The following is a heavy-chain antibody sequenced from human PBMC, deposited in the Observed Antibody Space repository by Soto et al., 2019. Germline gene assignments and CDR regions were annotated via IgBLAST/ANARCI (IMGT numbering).Heavy chain of an antibody. CDR1: GGTFSSYA. V-gene: IGHV1-58*01. CDR3: ATRIGNIGWYWLDT. D-gene: IGHD6-19*01. CDR2: IVLGNGNT. Sequence: SVKVSCKASGGTFSSYAVQWVRQARGQRLEWIGWIVLGNGNTNYAQKFQERVTITRDMSTSTAYMEVRSLTSEDTAVYYCATRIGNIGWYWLDTWGQGTLVTVSS. J-gene: IGHJ5*02.